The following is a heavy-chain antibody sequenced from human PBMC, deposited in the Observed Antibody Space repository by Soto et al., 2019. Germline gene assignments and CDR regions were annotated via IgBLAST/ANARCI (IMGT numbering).Heavy chain of an antibody. D-gene: IGHD6-6*01. CDR1: GGSFSSYI. CDR3: ARRSSSDYYYYYGMDV. J-gene: IGHJ6*02. Sequence: SVKVSCKASGGSFSSYIVSWVRQAPGQGLEWMGRIIPVLGVEYYAQKFQGQVTISADKSISTAYLQWSSLKASDTAVYYCARRSSSDYYYYYGMDVWGQGTTVTVSS. CDR2: IIPVLGVE. V-gene: IGHV1-69*02.